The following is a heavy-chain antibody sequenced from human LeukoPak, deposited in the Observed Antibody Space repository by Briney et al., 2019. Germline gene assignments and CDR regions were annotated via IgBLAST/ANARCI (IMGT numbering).Heavy chain of an antibody. Sequence: ASVKVSCKASGYTFTSYDINWVRQATGQGLEWMGWMNPNSGNTGYAQKFQGRVTMTRNTSISTAYMELSSLRSEDTAVYYCARGYYYDSSGYYYLGYWGQGTLVTVSS. J-gene: IGHJ4*02. V-gene: IGHV1-8*01. D-gene: IGHD3-22*01. CDR3: ARGYYYDSSGYYYLGY. CDR2: MNPNSGNT. CDR1: GYTFTSYD.